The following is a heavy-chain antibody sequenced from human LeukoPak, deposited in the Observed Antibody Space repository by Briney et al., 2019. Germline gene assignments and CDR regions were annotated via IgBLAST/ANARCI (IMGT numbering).Heavy chain of an antibody. Sequence: GRSLRLSCAASGFTFSSYAMSWVRQAPGKGLEWVSAISGSGGSTYYADSVRGRFTISRDNSKNTLYLQMNSLRAEDTVVYYCAKTRDYYGSGNHYFEYWGQGTLVTVSS. CDR3: AKTRDYYGSGNHYFEY. D-gene: IGHD3-10*01. CDR1: GFTFSSYA. V-gene: IGHV3-23*01. J-gene: IGHJ4*02. CDR2: ISGSGGST.